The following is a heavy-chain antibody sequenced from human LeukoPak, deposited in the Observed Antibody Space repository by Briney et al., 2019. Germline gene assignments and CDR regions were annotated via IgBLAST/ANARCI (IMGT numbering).Heavy chain of an antibody. V-gene: IGHV4-39*01. D-gene: IGHD4-23*01. J-gene: IGHJ6*03. CDR3: SRSHDYGGLYFYYYMDV. Sequence: SETPSLTCTVSGGSISSRSDYWGWIRQTPGKGLEWIGNLDSSGSTYYNPSLKSRVTISVGTSKNQFSLNLRSVTAADTAIYFCSRSHDYGGLYFYYYMDVWGKGTTVTVSS. CDR2: LDSSGST. CDR1: GGSISSRSDY.